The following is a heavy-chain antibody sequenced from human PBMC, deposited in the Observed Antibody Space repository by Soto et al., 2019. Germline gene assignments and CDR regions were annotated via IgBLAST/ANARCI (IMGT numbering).Heavy chain of an antibody. Sequence: PSETLSLTCAVYGGSFSGYYWSWIRQPPGKGLEWIGEINHSGSTNYNPSLKSRVTISVDTSKNQFSLKLSSVTAADTAVYYCARGLKGSGWSYYYYGMDVWGQGTTVTVSS. J-gene: IGHJ6*02. V-gene: IGHV4-34*01. CDR2: INHSGST. CDR3: ARGLKGSGWSYYYYGMDV. D-gene: IGHD6-19*01. CDR1: GGSFSGYY.